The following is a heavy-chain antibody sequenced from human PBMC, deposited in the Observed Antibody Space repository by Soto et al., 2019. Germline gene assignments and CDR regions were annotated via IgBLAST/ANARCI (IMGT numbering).Heavy chain of an antibody. CDR2: INGYGTTI. V-gene: IGHV3-74*01. D-gene: IGHD1-1*01. CDR1: GFNLGSYW. J-gene: IGHJ4*02. Sequence: PGGSLRLSCAASGFNLGSYWVHWVRQAPGKGLVWVSRINGYGTTINYAESVEGRFTISRDDAKSEVYLQMNNLRAEDTAVYYCARGGLEPFDYWGQGALVTVSS. CDR3: ARGGLEPFDY.